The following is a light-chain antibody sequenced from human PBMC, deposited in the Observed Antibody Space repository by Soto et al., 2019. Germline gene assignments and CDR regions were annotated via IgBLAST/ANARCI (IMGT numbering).Light chain of an antibody. CDR1: QDINIY. V-gene: IGKV1-33*01. CDR2: DAS. J-gene: IGKJ5*01. Sequence: IQVTQTPSSLFASVGDRVTITCQATQDINIYLNWYQQKPGKAPNLLIYDASNLEIGVPSRFSGSGSGTHFTFTISSLQTEDIGPYYCKEYAILLIPFGRVTRLAIK. CDR3: KEYAILLIP.